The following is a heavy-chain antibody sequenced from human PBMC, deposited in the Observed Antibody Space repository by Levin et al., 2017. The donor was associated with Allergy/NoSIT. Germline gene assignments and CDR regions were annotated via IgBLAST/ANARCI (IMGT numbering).Heavy chain of an antibody. D-gene: IGHD2-21*02. J-gene: IGHJ3*02. CDR2: IYSGGST. CDR3: ASLTYCGGDCYGDDAFDS. CDR1: GFTVSSNY. Sequence: ESLKISCAASGFTVSSNYMSWVRQAPGKGLEWVSVIYSGGSTYYADSVKGRFTISRDNSKNTLYLQMNSLRAEDTAVYYCASLTYCGGDCYGDDAFDSWGQGTMVTVSS. V-gene: IGHV3-53*01.